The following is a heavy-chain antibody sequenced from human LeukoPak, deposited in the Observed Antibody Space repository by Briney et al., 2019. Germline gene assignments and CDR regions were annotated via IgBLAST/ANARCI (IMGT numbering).Heavy chain of an antibody. J-gene: IGHJ3*02. D-gene: IGHD6-13*01. CDR3: AREYSGRCIHAFHS. CDR2: IRYDGSNK. Sequence: PGGSLRLSCAASGFTFSSYGMHWVRQAPGKGLEWVAFIRYDGSNKYYADSVKGRFTISRDNSKNTLYLQMNSLRAEDTAVYYCAREYSGRCIHAFHSWGQGTMVTVSS. V-gene: IGHV3-30*02. CDR1: GFTFSSYG.